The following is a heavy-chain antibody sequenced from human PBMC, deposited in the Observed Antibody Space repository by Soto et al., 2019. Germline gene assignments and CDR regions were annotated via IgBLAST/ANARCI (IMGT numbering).Heavy chain of an antibody. Sequence: SVKVSCKASGGTFSSYAISWVRQAPGQGLEWMGGIIPIFGTANYAQKFQGRVTITADESTSTAYMELSSLRSEDTAVYYCARGGYCTKGICYPYYCGMDVWGQGSTVTVSS. CDR1: GGTFSSYA. CDR2: IIPIFGTA. J-gene: IGHJ6*02. D-gene: IGHD2-8*01. CDR3: ARGGYCTKGICYPYYCGMDV. V-gene: IGHV1-69*13.